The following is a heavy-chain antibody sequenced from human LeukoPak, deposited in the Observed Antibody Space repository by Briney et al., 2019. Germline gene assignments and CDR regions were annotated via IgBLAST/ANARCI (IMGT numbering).Heavy chain of an antibody. CDR1: GFTFSGYA. CDR2: ISGSGGST. CDR3: ARDQYYYDSRYFQH. Sequence: PGGSLRLSCAASGFTFSGYAMSWVRQAPGKGLEWVSAISGSGGSTYYADSVKGRFTISRDNAKNSLYLQMNSLRAEDTAVYYCARDQYYYDSRYFQHWGQGTLVTVSS. D-gene: IGHD3-22*01. J-gene: IGHJ1*01. V-gene: IGHV3-23*01.